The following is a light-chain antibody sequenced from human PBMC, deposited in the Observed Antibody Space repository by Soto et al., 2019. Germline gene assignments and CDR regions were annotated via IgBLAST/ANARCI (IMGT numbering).Light chain of an antibody. V-gene: IGLV4-60*03. CDR1: SGHSSYI. Sequence: QSALTQPASVSGSPGQSITISCTLSSGHSSYIIAWHQQQPGKAPRYLMKLEGSGSYNKGSGVPDRFSGSSSGADRYLTISNLQSEDEADYYCETWDSYVVFGGGTKLTVL. J-gene: IGLJ2*01. CDR2: LEGSGSY. CDR3: ETWDSYVV.